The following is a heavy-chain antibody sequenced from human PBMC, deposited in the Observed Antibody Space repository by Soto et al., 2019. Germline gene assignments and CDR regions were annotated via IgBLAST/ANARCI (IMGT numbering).Heavy chain of an antibody. CDR2: IYYSGST. J-gene: IGHJ6*02. V-gene: IGHV4-59*01. CDR3: ARGSYYYYYGMDV. Sequence: ETLSLTCTVSGGSISSYYWSWIRQPPGKGLEWIGYIYYSGSTNYNPSLKSRVTISVDTSKNQFSLKLSSVTAADTAVYYCARGSYYYYYGMDVWGQGTTVTVSS. CDR1: GGSISSYY.